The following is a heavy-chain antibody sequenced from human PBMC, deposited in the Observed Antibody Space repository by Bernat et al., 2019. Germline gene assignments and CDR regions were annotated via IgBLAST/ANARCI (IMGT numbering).Heavy chain of an antibody. CDR2: IYYDGSIK. Sequence: QMQLVESGGGVVQPGKSLRLSCAASVFSFSNFGMHWVRQAPGKGLEWVANIYYDGSIKLYADSVKGRFTISRDNSKNTLYLQMNSLRAEDTAMYFCAREEKDSISSGGYDRWGQGTLVTVSS. CDR3: AREEKDSISSGGYDR. V-gene: IGHV3-33*01. D-gene: IGHD6-6*01. CDR1: VFSFSNFG. J-gene: IGHJ4*02.